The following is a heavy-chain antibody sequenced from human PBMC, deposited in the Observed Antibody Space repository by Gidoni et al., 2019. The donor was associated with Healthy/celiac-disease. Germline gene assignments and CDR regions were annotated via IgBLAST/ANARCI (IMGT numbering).Heavy chain of an antibody. Sequence: EVQLVESGGGLVQPGGSLRLSCAASGFTFSSYWMHWVRQAPGKGLVWVSHINSDGSTTSYADSVVGRFTISRDNAKNTLYLQMNSLRVEDTAVYYCVRFCCGGDLYWGQGTLVTVSS. CDR1: GFTFSSYW. J-gene: IGHJ4*02. D-gene: IGHD2-21*02. CDR2: INSDGSTT. V-gene: IGHV3-74*01. CDR3: VRFCCGGDLY.